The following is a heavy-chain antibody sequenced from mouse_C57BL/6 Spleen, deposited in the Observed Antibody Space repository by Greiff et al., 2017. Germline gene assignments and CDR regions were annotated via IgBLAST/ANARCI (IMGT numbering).Heavy chain of an antibody. V-gene: IGHV14-2*01. Sequence: EVQLQQPVAELVKPGASVKLSCTASGFNIQDYYMHWVKQRTEQGLEWIGRIDPADGETKYAPQFQGKATITADTSSNTAYLQLSSLTSEDAAVDYCATSYFSAWFAYWGQGTLGTGSA. J-gene: IGHJ3*01. CDR1: GFNIQDYY. CDR3: ATSYFSAWFAY. CDR2: IDPADGET. D-gene: IGHD2-12*01.